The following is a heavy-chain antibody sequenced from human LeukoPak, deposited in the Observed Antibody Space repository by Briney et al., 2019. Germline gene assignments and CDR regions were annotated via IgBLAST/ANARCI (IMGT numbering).Heavy chain of an antibody. D-gene: IGHD4-17*01. CDR2: ISTYNGNT. CDR3: ARALAGGDYVSPDY. CDR1: GYTLSSFG. J-gene: IGHJ4*02. V-gene: IGHV1-18*01. Sequence: ASVKVSCKASGYTLSSFGITWVRQAPGQGLEWMGWISTYNGNTNYAQKLQGRVTVTTDTSTSTGYMELRSLRSDDTAVYYCARALAGGDYVSPDYWGQGTLVTVSS.